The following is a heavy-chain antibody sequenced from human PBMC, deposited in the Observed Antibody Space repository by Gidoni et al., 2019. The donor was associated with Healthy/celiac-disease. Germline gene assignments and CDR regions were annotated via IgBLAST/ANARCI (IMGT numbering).Heavy chain of an antibody. Sequence: QVQLVQSGAEVKKPGASVKVSCKASGYPFTRYYMHWVRQAPGQGPEWMGWINPKSGGTSYAQKFQDWVTMTRDTSISTAYMELSRLRSDDTAVYYCAGGGRSYCGGDCYRADYWGQGTLVTVSS. CDR1: GYPFTRYY. CDR2: INPKSGGT. J-gene: IGHJ4*02. D-gene: IGHD2-21*02. CDR3: AGGGRSYCGGDCYRADY. V-gene: IGHV1-2*04.